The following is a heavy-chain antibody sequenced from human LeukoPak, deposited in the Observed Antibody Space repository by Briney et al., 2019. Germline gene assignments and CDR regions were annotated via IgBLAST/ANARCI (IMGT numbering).Heavy chain of an antibody. CDR1: GFTFSSYS. CDR3: ARGVRAEVRGVIIFYFDY. Sequence: GGSLRLSCAASGFTFSSYSMNWVRQAPGKGLEWVSSISSSSSYIYYADSVKGRFTISRDNAKNSLYLQMNSLRAEDTAVYYCARGVRAEVRGVIIFYFDYWGQGTLVTVSS. V-gene: IGHV3-21*01. CDR2: ISSSSSYI. D-gene: IGHD3-10*01. J-gene: IGHJ4*02.